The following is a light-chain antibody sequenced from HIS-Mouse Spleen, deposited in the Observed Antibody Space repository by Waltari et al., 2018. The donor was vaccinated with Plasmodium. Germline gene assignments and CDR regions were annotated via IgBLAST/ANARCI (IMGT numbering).Light chain of an antibody. CDR2: QAS. CDR1: KLGDKY. CDR3: QAWDSSTVV. J-gene: IGLJ2*01. V-gene: IGLV3-1*01. Sequence: SYELTQPPSVSVSPGQTASITCSGDKLGDKYACWYQQKPGQSPGLVIYQASKRPAGIPERFSGSNSGKTATLTISGTQAMDEADYYCQAWDSSTVVFGGGTKLTVL.